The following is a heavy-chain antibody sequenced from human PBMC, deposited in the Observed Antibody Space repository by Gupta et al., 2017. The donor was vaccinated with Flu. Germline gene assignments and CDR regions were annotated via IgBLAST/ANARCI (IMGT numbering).Heavy chain of an antibody. CDR2: INPSGGST. CDR3: ARDPSTSCCMDV. V-gene: IGHV1-46*03. D-gene: IGHD2-2*01. Sequence: VRQAPGQGLEWMGIINPSGGSTSYAQKFQGRVTMTRDTSTSTVYMELSSLRSEDTAVYYCARDPSTSCCMDVWGQGTTVTVSS. J-gene: IGHJ6*02.